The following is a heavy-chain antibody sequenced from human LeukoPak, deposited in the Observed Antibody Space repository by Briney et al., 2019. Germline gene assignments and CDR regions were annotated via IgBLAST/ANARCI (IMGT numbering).Heavy chain of an antibody. CDR3: ARAFYGSGSYGWFDP. J-gene: IGHJ5*02. CDR2: INPNSGGT. Sequence: GASVKLSCKASGYTFTCYYMHWVRQAPGQGREWMGWINPNSGGTNYAQKFQGRVTMTRDTSISTAYMELSRLRSDDTAVYYCARAFYGSGSYGWFDPWGQGTLVTVSS. V-gene: IGHV1-2*02. CDR1: GYTFTCYY. D-gene: IGHD3-10*01.